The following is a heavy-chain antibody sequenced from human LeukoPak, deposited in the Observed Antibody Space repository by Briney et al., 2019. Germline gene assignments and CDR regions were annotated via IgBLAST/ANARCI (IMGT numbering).Heavy chain of an antibody. V-gene: IGHV4-34*01. D-gene: IGHD5-12*01. Sequence: SETLSLTCAVYGGSFSGYYWSWIRQPPGKGLEWIGEINHSGSTNYNPSLKSRVTISVDTSKNQSSLKLSSVTAADTAVYYCARLAGDIVATMLDYWGQGTLVTVSS. CDR1: GGSFSGYY. CDR3: ARLAGDIVATMLDY. J-gene: IGHJ4*02. CDR2: INHSGST.